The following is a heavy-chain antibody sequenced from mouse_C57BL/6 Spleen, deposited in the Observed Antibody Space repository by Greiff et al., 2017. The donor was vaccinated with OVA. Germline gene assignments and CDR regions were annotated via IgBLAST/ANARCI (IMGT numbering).Heavy chain of an antibody. J-gene: IGHJ2*01. D-gene: IGHD2-1*01. CDR3: ARSYGNPPFDY. Sequence: VQLQQPVAELVMPGASVKLSCKASGYTFTSYWMHWVKQRPGQGLEWIGEIDPSDSYTNYNQKFKGKSTLTVDKSSSTAYMQLSSLTSEDSAVYYCARSYGNPPFDYWGQGTTLTVSS. CDR1: GYTFTSYW. CDR2: IDPSDSYT. V-gene: IGHV1-69*01.